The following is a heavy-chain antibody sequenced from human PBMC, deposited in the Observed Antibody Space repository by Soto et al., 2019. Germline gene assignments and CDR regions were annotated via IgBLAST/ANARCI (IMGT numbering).Heavy chain of an antibody. CDR2: ISGSGGST. J-gene: IGHJ4*02. D-gene: IGHD4-17*01. Sequence: GGSLRLSCAASGFTFSSYAMSWVRQAPGKGLEWVSAISGSGGSTYYADSVKGRFTISRDNSKNTLYLQMNSLRAEDTAVYYCAKSWGPYHTHGDYGSVLGYWGQGTLVTVSS. CDR1: GFTFSSYA. V-gene: IGHV3-23*01. CDR3: AKSWGPYHTHGDYGSVLGY.